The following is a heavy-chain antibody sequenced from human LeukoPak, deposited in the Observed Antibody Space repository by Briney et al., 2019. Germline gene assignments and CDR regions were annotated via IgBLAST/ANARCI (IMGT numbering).Heavy chain of an antibody. CDR3: ARDYYDSSGSSWFDP. D-gene: IGHD3-22*01. CDR1: GFTFSSYG. V-gene: IGHV3-23*01. CDR2: ISGSGGST. Sequence: QPGGSLRLSCAASGFTFSSYGMSWVRQAPGKGLEWVSAISGSGGSTYYADSVKGRFTISRDNSKNTLYLQMNSLRAKDTALYYCARDYYDSSGSSWFDPWGQGTLVTVSS. J-gene: IGHJ5*02.